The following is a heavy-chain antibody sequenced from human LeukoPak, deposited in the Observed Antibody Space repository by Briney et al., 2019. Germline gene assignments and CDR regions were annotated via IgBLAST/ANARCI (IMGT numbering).Heavy chain of an antibody. CDR1: GGTFSSYA. V-gene: IGHV1-69*04. CDR3: ARVYYYDSSGAYYFDY. Sequence: ASVKVSCKASGGTFSSYAISWVRQAPGQGLEWMGRIIPILGIANYAQKFQGGVTITADKSTSTAYMELSSLRSEDTAVYYCARVYYYDSSGAYYFDYWGQGTLVTVSS. D-gene: IGHD3-22*01. CDR2: IIPILGIA. J-gene: IGHJ4*02.